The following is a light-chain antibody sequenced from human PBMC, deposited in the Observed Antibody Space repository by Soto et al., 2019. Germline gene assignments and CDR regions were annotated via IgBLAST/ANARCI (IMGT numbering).Light chain of an antibody. V-gene: IGKV3-11*01. J-gene: IGKJ4*01. CDR3: QQRSNWPTVT. CDR1: QSVSSY. CDR2: DAS. Sequence: EIVLTQSPATLSLSPGERATLSCRASQSVSSYFAWYQQKPGQAPRLLIYDASNRATGIPARFSGSGSGTDFTLTISSLEPEDFAIYYCQQRSNWPTVTFGGGTKVEIK.